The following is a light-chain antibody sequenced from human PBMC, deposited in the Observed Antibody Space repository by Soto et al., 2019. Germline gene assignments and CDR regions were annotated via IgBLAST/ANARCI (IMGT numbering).Light chain of an antibody. J-gene: IGLJ1*01. CDR3: SSNTRSRTYV. CDR2: EVS. V-gene: IGLV2-14*01. CDR1: SSDVGGYNF. Sequence: QSALTQPASVSGSPGQSITISCTGTSSDVGGYNFVSWYQQHPGNAPKLMIYEVSNRPSGVSNRFSGSKSGNTASLTISGLQAEDEADYYCSSNTRSRTYVFGSGTKLTVL.